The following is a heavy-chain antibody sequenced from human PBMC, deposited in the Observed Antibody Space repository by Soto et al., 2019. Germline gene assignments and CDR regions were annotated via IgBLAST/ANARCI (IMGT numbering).Heavy chain of an antibody. CDR1: GFTFSNYG. D-gene: IGHD2-21*01. CDR3: ARGLHSLFDY. Sequence: GGSLRLSCAASGFTFSNYGMHWVRQAPGKGLEWVAVIWYDGNNKYYADSVKGRFTISRDNSNNTLYVQMTSLRAEDTAVYYCARGLHSLFDYWGQGTLDTVSS. V-gene: IGHV3-33*01. CDR2: IWYDGNNK. J-gene: IGHJ4*02.